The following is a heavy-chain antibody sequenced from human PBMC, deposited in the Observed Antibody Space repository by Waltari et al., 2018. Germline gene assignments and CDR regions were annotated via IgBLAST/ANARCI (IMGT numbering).Heavy chain of an antibody. CDR3: ARGRPPYYDFWSGYYHFDY. D-gene: IGHD3-3*01. CDR1: GGSFSGYY. V-gene: IGHV4-34*01. J-gene: IGHJ4*02. Sequence: QVQLQQWGAGLLKPSETLSLPCAVYGGSFSGYYWRWIRQPPGQGLEWIGEINHSGSTNYNPSRKSRVTISVDTSKNQFSLKLSSVTAADTAVYYCARGRPPYYDFWSGYYHFDYWGQGTLVTVSS. CDR2: INHSGST.